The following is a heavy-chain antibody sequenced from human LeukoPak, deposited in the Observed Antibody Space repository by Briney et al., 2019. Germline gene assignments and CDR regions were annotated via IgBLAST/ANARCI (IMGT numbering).Heavy chain of an antibody. J-gene: IGHJ2*01. D-gene: IGHD2-8*01. CDR3: ARGGGDCTNGVCYNYWYFDL. CDR2: ISSSGSTI. CDR1: GFTFSDYY. Sequence: GGSLRPSCAASGFTFSDYYMSWIRQAPGKGLEWVSYISSSGSTIYYADSVKGRFTISRDNAKNSLYLQMNSLRAEDTAVYYCARGGGDCTNGVCYNYWYFDLWGRGTLVTVSS. V-gene: IGHV3-11*01.